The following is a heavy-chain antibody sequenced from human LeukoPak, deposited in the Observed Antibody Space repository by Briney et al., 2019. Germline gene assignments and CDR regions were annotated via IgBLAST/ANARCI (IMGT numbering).Heavy chain of an antibody. J-gene: IGHJ6*04. CDR2: IDPSDSYT. D-gene: IGHD3-9*01. CDR1: GYSFTSYG. CDR3: ARHSLPVLRYFDWPHMDV. V-gene: IGHV5-10-1*01. Sequence: GESLQISCKGSGYSFTSYGISWVRQMPGPGREWLGRIDPSDSYTNYSPSFQGHVTISADKSISTAYLQWISLEASDTAMYYCARHSLPVLRYFDWPHMDVWGKGTTVTVSS.